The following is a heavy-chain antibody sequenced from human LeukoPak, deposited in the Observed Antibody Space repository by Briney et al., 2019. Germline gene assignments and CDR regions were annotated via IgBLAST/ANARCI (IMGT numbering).Heavy chain of an antibody. CDR2: IYYSGST. V-gene: IGHV4-39*07. CDR1: GGSISSSSYY. Sequence: PSETLSLTCTVSGGSISSSSYYWGWIRQPPGKGLEWIGSIYYSGSTYYNPSLKSRVTISVDPSKNQFSLKLSSVTAADTAVYYCARSHPLPYSSSHMDVWGKGTTVTISS. CDR3: ARSHPLPYSSSHMDV. D-gene: IGHD6-13*01. J-gene: IGHJ6*03.